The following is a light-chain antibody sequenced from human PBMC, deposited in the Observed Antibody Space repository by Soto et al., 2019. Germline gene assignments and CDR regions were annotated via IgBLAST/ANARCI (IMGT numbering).Light chain of an antibody. J-gene: IGLJ2*01. CDR3: QSYDSSLSGVI. CDR1: SSNIGAGYD. V-gene: IGLV1-40*01. CDR2: SNN. Sequence: QAVVTQPPSVSGAPGQRVTISCAGSSSNIGAGYDVHWYQQLPGTAPKLLIYSNNVRPSGVSDRFSGSRSGTSASLAITGVQGEDEADYYCQSYDSSLSGVIFGGGTKLTVL.